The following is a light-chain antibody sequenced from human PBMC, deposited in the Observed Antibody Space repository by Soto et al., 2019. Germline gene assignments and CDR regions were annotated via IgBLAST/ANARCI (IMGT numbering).Light chain of an antibody. CDR3: AAWDDSLSGVV. CDR2: RNN. CDR1: SSNIGSNY. Sequence: QSVLTQPPSASGTPGQRVTISCSGSSSNIGSNYVFWYQHLPGTAPKLLIYRNNQRPSGVPDRFSGSKSGTSASLVISGLRSEDETDYYCAAWDDSLSGVVFGGGTKVTVL. J-gene: IGLJ2*01. V-gene: IGLV1-47*01.